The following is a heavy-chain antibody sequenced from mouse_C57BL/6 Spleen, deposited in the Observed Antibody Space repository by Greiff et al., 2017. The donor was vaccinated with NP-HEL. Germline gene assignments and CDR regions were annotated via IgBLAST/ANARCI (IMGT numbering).Heavy chain of an antibody. CDR1: GYTFTSYW. V-gene: IGHV1-52*01. CDR3: ARSKDYDGGFAY. D-gene: IGHD2-4*01. J-gene: IGHJ3*01. CDR2: IDPSDSET. Sequence: VQLQQPGAELVRPGSSVELSCKASGYTFTSYWMHWVKQRPIQGLEWIGNIDPSDSETHYNQKFKDKATLTVDKSSSTAYMQLSSLTSEDSAVYYCARSKDYDGGFAYWGQGTLVTVSA.